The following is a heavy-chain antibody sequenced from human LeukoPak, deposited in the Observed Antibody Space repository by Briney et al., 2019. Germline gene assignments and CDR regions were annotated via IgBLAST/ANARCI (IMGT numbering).Heavy chain of an antibody. J-gene: IGHJ4*02. V-gene: IGHV3-30*03. CDR1: GFTFSSYS. CDR3: ATNNWNYGGADY. CDR2: ISYDGSNK. D-gene: IGHD1-7*01. Sequence: GGSLRLSCAASGFTFSSYSMNWVRQAPGKGLEWVAVISYDGSNKYYADSVKGRFTISRDNSKNTLYLQMNSLRAEDTAVYYCATNNWNYGGADYWGQGTLVTVSS.